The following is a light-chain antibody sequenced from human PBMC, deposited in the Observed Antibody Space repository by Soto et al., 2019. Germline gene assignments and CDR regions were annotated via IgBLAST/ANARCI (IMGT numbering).Light chain of an antibody. CDR3: SSYTSSSTLV. CDR1: KSDIGVYDF. Sequence: QSSLTQPPSASGSPGQSVTISCTGTKSDIGVYDFVSWYQHHPGKAPRLIIYEVVQRPSGVSNRFSGSKSGNTASLTISGLQAEDEADYYCSSYTSSSTLVFGGGTKLTVL. CDR2: EVV. V-gene: IGLV2-14*01. J-gene: IGLJ3*02.